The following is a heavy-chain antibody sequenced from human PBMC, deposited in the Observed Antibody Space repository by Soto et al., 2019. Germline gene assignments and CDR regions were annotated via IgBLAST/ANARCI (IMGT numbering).Heavy chain of an antibody. CDR1: GGSISSGDYY. D-gene: IGHD3-3*01. V-gene: IGHV4-30-4*01. CDR3: ARGGNDFWSGYLPMDY. CDR2: IYYSGST. Sequence: PSETLSLTCTVSGGSISSGDYYWSWIRQPPGKGLEWIGYIYYSGSTYYNPSLKSRVTISVDTSKNQFSLKLSSVTAADTAAYYCARGGNDFWSGYLPMDYWGQGTLVTVSS. J-gene: IGHJ4*02.